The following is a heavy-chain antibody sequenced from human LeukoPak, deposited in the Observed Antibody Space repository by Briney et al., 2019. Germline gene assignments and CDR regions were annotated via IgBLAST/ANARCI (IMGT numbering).Heavy chain of an antibody. Sequence: SETLSLTCTVSGASISSYYLSWIRQSPGKGLEWIGYIHYSGSTTFNPSSNSRVTMSVDTTRNHFSLNLSSVTAADTAVYYSASLSPIKAVLLFYHHSMDVWGKGTTVTVSS. CDR3: ASLSPIKAVLLFYHHSMDV. D-gene: IGHD2/OR15-2a*01. CDR2: IHYSGST. V-gene: IGHV4-59*08. CDR1: GASISSYY. J-gene: IGHJ6*03.